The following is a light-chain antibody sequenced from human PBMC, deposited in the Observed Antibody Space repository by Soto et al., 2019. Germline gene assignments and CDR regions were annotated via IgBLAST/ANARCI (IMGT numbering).Light chain of an antibody. CDR3: QQYGSSRWT. CDR1: QSVSGSY. V-gene: IGKV3-20*01. J-gene: IGKJ1*01. Sequence: TQSLSPGERATLSCRASQSVSGSYLAWYQQRPGQAPRLLIYGASSRATGIPDRFSGSGSGTDFTLTITRLEPEDFAVYYCQQYGSSRWTFGRGTKVDIK. CDR2: GAS.